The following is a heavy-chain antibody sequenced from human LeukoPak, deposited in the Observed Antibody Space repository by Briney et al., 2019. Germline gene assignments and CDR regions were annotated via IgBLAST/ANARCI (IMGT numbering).Heavy chain of an antibody. CDR1: GIIFSNYA. CDR2: ISSDGGST. V-gene: IGHV3-64*01. D-gene: IGHD1-26*01. J-gene: IGHJ2*01. CDR3: ARGRQGAKQRYFDL. Sequence: GGSLRLSCAASGIIFSNYAMQWVRQGPGKGLEGMSTISSDGGSTYYANSVKGGFTISRDNSKNTLYLQMGSLRAEDMAVYYCARGRQGAKQRYFDLWGRGTRVTVSS.